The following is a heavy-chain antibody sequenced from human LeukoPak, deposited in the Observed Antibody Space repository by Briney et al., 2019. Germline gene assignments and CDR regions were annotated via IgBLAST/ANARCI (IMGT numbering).Heavy chain of an antibody. J-gene: IGHJ4*02. D-gene: IGHD3-22*01. V-gene: IGHV3-30-3*01. CDR3: ARGTYYYDSSGYYYLDY. CDR2: ISYDGSNK. Sequence: GGCLRLSCAASGFTFSSYAMHWVRQAPGKGLEWVAVISYDGSNKYYADSVKGRFTISRDNSKNTLYLQMNSLRAEDTAVYYCARGTYYYDSSGYYYLDYWGQGTLVTVSS. CDR1: GFTFSSYA.